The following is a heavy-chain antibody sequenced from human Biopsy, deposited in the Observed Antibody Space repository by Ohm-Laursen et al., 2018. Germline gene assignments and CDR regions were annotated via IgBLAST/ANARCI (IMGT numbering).Heavy chain of an antibody. CDR2: IYYSGDT. D-gene: IGHD5-12*01. CDR3: AGRPWPNAFDI. Sequence: SETLSLTCTVSGGSVSSGSYYWSWIRQPPGKGLEWIGYIYYSGDTNYNPSLKSRVTISVDTSRNQFSLKLSSVTAADTAVYYCAGRPWPNAFDIWGQGTMVTVSS. CDR1: GGSVSSGSYY. V-gene: IGHV4-61*01. J-gene: IGHJ3*02.